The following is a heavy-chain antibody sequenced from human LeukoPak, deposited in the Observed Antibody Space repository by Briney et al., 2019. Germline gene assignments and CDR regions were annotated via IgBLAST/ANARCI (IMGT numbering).Heavy chain of an antibody. CDR1: GFTFSGYS. V-gene: IGHV3-48*04. CDR3: ARLYYDILTGYSPLDY. D-gene: IGHD3-9*01. CDR2: IRSSGSPI. J-gene: IGHJ4*02. Sequence: GGSLRLSCAASGFTFSGYSMNWVRQAPGKGLEWVSYIRSSGSPIYYADSVKGRLTISRDNAKNSLYLHMNDLRAEDTAVYYCARLYYDILTGYSPLDYWGQGTLVTVSS.